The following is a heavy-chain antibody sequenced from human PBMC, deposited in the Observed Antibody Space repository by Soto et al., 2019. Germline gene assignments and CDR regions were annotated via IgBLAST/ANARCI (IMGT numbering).Heavy chain of an antibody. CDR3: TGGYCTGGTCYSGYFQH. CDR1: GFTFSGST. V-gene: IGHV3-73*02. J-gene: IGHJ1*01. Sequence: EVQLVQSGGGLVQPGGSLKLSCAASGFTFSGSTVHWVRQASGEGLQWVGRIRSKANDYATTYIASVKGRFTISRDDSRNTAYLQMSDLKTEDTDVYYCTGGYCTGGTCYSGYFQHWGQGALVTVFS. CDR2: IRSKANDYAT. D-gene: IGHD2-15*01.